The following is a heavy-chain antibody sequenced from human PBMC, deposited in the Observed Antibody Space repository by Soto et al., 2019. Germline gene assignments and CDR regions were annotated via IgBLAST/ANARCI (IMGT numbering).Heavy chain of an antibody. CDR2: ISSSSSYI. J-gene: IGHJ4*02. CDR1: GFTFSSYS. V-gene: IGHV3-21*01. D-gene: IGHD6-13*01. CDR3: ARRRIAAAGDY. Sequence: EVQLVESGGGLVKPGGSLRLSCAASGFTFSSYSMNWVRQAPGKGLEWVSSISSSSSYIYYADSVKGRFTISRDNAKNSLYLQMNSLRAEVTAVYYCARRRIAAAGDYWGQGTLVTVSS.